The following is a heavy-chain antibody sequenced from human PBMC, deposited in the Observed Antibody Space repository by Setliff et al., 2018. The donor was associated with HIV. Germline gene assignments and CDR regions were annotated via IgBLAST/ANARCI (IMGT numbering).Heavy chain of an antibody. J-gene: IGHJ3*02. V-gene: IGHV1-69*05. Sequence: RASVKVSCKASGGTFSSYAINWVRQAPGQGLEWMGGIIPMFGTFNFAQKFQGRVTITTDESTSTAYMELNSLRSEDRAVCYCARGHSHGYGYSGSYGPFDSWGQGTKVTVSS. CDR2: IIPMFGTF. CDR1: GGTFSSYA. CDR3: ARGHSHGYGYSGSYGPFDS. D-gene: IGHD1-26*01.